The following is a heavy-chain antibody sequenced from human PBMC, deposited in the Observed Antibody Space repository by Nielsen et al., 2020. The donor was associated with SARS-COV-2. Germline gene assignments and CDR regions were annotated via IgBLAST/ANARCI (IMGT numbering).Heavy chain of an antibody. J-gene: IGHJ4*02. CDR2: ISYDGSNK. CDR1: GFTFSSYA. D-gene: IGHD3-3*01. CDR3: AIDIRFLEWSGNIYGDF. Sequence: GESLKISCAASGFTFSSYAMHWVRQAPGKGLEWVAVISYDGSNKYYADSVKGRFTISRDNSKNTLYLQMNSLRAEDTAVYYCAIDIRFLEWSGNIYGDFWGQGTLVTVSS. V-gene: IGHV3-30-3*01.